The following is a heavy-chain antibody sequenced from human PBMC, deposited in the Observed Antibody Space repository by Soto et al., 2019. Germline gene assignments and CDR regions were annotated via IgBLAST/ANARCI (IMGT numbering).Heavy chain of an antibody. CDR1: GGSISSYY. CDR3: ARDLIQGLVISGRGNYAWNWFDP. Sequence: PSETLSLTGTVSGGSISSYYWSWIRQPAGKGLEWIGRIYTSGSTNYNPSLKSRVTMSVDTSKNQFSLKLSSVTAADTAVYYCARDLIQGLVISGRGNYAWNWFDPWGQGTLVTVSS. V-gene: IGHV4-4*07. D-gene: IGHD3-9*01. CDR2: IYTSGST. J-gene: IGHJ5*02.